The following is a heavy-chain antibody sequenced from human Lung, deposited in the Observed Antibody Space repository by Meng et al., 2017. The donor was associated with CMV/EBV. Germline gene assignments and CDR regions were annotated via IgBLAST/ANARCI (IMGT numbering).Heavy chain of an antibody. CDR1: GFTFSDYY. Sequence: SCAASGFTFSDYYMSWIRQAPGKGLEWVSYISSSGSTIYYADSVKGRFTISRDNAKNSLYLQMNSLRAEDTAVYYCASFFDCSSTSCPPNDYYGMDVWGQGTTVTVS. J-gene: IGHJ6*02. D-gene: IGHD2-2*01. CDR2: ISSSGSTI. V-gene: IGHV3-11*01. CDR3: ASFFDCSSTSCPPNDYYGMDV.